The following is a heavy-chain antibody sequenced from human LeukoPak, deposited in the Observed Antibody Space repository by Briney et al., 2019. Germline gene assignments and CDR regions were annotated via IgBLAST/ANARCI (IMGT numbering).Heavy chain of an antibody. J-gene: IGHJ5*02. Sequence: SQTLSLTCTVSGGSVSSGDYYWSWIRQPPGKGLEWIGYIYYSGSTYYNPSLKSRVTISVDTSKNQFSLKLSSVTAAGTAVYYCAREIGSDGFDPWSQGTLVTVSS. CDR3: AREIGSDGFDP. D-gene: IGHD2-15*01. CDR2: IYYSGST. V-gene: IGHV4-30-4*01. CDR1: GGSVSSGDYY.